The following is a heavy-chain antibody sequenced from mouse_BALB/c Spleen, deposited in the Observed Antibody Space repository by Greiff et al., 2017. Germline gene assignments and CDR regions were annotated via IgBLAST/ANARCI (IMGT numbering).Heavy chain of an antibody. Sequence: VQLKESGPELVKPGASVKISCKASGYTFTDYNMHWVKQSHGKSLEWIGYIYPYNGGTGYNQKFKSKATLTVDNSSSTAYMELRSLTSEDSAVYYCARGGNYWFAYWGQGTLVTVSA. CDR1: GYTFTDYN. CDR2: IYPYNGGT. V-gene: IGHV1S29*02. J-gene: IGHJ3*01. D-gene: IGHD2-1*01. CDR3: ARGGNYWFAY.